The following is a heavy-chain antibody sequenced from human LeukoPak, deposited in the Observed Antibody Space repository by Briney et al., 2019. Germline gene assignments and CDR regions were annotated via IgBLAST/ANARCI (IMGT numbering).Heavy chain of an antibody. CDR2: IYYSGST. V-gene: IGHV4-59*01. CDR3: ARFAYCGGHCWYYFDY. CDR1: GGSISSYY. Sequence: PLETLSLTCTVSGGSISSYYWSWIRQPPGKGLEWIGYIYYSGSTNYNPSLKSRVTISVDTSKNQFSLKLSSVTAADTAVYYCARFAYCGGHCWYYFDYWGQGSLVTVSS. J-gene: IGHJ4*02. D-gene: IGHD2-21*02.